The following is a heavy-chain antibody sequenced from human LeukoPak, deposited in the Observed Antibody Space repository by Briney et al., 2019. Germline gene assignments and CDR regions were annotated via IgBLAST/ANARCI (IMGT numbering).Heavy chain of an antibody. CDR1: GGSISSRSYY. J-gene: IGHJ4*02. CDR3: ARQSDTYYYGSGSYYQAPFDY. CDR2: IYYSGST. D-gene: IGHD3-10*01. Sequence: SETLSLTCTVSGGSISSRSYYWGWIRQPPGKGLEWIGSIYYSGSTYYKPSLKSRVTTSVDTSKNQFSLKLSSVTAADTAVYYCARQSDTYYYGSGSYYQAPFDYWGQGTLVTVSS. V-gene: IGHV4-39*01.